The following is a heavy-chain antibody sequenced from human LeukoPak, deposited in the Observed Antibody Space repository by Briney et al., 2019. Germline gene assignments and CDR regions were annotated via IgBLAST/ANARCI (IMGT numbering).Heavy chain of an antibody. J-gene: IGHJ4*02. V-gene: IGHV3-64*01. CDR3: ARSAEEYSSGWYYFDY. CDR2: ISSNGGST. D-gene: IGHD6-19*01. Sequence: GGSLRLSCAASGFTFSSYAMHWVRQAPGKGLEYVSAISSNGGSTYYANSVKGRFTISRDNSKNTLYLQMGSLRAEDMAVYYCARSAEEYSSGWYYFDYWGQGTLVTVS. CDR1: GFTFSSYA.